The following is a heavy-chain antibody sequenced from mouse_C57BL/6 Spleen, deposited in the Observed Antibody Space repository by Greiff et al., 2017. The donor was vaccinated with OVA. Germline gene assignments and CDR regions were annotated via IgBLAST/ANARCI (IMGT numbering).Heavy chain of an antibody. V-gene: IGHV1-69*01. D-gene: IGHD1-1*01. CDR1: GYTFTSYW. CDR2: IDPSDSYT. Sequence: QVQLQQPGAELVMPGASVKLSCKASGYTFTSYWMHWVKQRPGQGLEWIGEIDPSDSYTNYNQKFKGKSTLTVDKSSSTAYMQLSSLTSEDSAVYYCARSGHYYGSSYDAMDYWGQGTSVTVSS. CDR3: ARSGHYYGSSYDAMDY. J-gene: IGHJ4*01.